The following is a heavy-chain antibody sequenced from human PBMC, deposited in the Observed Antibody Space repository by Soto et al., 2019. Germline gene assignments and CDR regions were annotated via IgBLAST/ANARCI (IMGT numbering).Heavy chain of an antibody. D-gene: IGHD4-17*01. Sequence: EVQLVESGGGLVKPGGSLRLSCAASGFTFSNAWMSWVRQAPGKGLEWVGRIKSKTDGGTTDYAAPVKGRFTISRDESKKTLYLKMNSLKTEDTAVYYCTRVPDDDGDYKWGQGTLVTVSS. CDR1: GFTFSNAW. V-gene: IGHV3-15*01. CDR2: IKSKTDGGTT. CDR3: TRVPDDDGDYK. J-gene: IGHJ4*02.